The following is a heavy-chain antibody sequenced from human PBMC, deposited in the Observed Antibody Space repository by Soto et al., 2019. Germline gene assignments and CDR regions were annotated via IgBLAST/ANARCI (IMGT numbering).Heavy chain of an antibody. CDR3: AKEMYPRTVLDSRSPLGDY. V-gene: IGHV3-30*18. D-gene: IGHD6-6*01. CDR2: VSYDGSHK. Sequence: GGSLRLSCAASGITFTTYGMHWVRQTPGKGLEWVAVVSYDGSHKYYADSVKGRFTISRDDSKNTLYLQMNSLRVEDTAVYYCAKEMYPRTVLDSRSPLGDYWGQGTLVTVSS. CDR1: GITFTTYG. J-gene: IGHJ4*02.